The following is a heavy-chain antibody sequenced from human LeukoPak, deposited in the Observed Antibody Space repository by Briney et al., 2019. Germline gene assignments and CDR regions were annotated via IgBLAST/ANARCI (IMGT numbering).Heavy chain of an antibody. Sequence: PGGSLRLSCAASEFSVGSNYMTWVRQAPGKGLEWVSLIYSGGSTYYADSVKGRFTISRDNSKNTLYLQMNSLRDEDTAIYYCARRATTERGYSYGLDYWGQGTLVTVSS. CDR2: IYSGGST. CDR3: ARRATTERGYSYGLDY. J-gene: IGHJ4*02. V-gene: IGHV3-66*01. CDR1: EFSVGSNY. D-gene: IGHD5-18*01.